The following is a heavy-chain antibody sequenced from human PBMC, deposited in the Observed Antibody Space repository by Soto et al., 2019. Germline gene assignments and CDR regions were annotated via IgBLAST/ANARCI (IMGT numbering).Heavy chain of an antibody. Sequence: PGGSLRLSCVASGFTFRRHWMSWVRQAPGKGLEWVANIKQDGSEKYYVDSVKGRFTISRDNAKNSLYLQMNSLRAEDTAVYYCAREDYDTLTGLYYGMDVWGKGTTGTV. V-gene: IGHV3-7*01. CDR3: AREDYDTLTGLYYGMDV. D-gene: IGHD3-9*01. CDR1: GFTFRRHW. CDR2: IKQDGSEK. J-gene: IGHJ6*04.